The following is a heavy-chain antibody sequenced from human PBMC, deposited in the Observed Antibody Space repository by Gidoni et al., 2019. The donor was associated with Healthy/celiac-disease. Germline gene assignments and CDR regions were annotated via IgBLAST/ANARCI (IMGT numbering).Heavy chain of an antibody. D-gene: IGHD6-6*01. V-gene: IGHV4-59*01. CDR1: GGSISSYY. Sequence: QVQLQESGPGLVKPSETLSLTCTVSGGSISSYYWSWIRQPPGKGLEWIGYIYYSGSTNYNPSLKSRVTISVDTSKNQFSLKLSSVTAADTAVYYCARSSIAALTFDYWGQGTLVTVSS. J-gene: IGHJ4*02. CDR3: ARSSIAALTFDY. CDR2: IYYSGST.